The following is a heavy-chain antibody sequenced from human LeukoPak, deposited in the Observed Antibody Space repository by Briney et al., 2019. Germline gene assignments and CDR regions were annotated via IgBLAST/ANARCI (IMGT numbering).Heavy chain of an antibody. CDR1: GGSISSYH. V-gene: IGHV4-59*01. CDR3: ARGRISSSY. D-gene: IGHD6-13*01. J-gene: IGHJ4*02. CDR2: IYYSGST. Sequence: SQTLSLTCTVSGGSISSYHWSWLRQPPGKGLEWIGYIYYSGSTNYNPSLKSRVTISIDTSKNQISLKLSSETAADTAVYYCARGRISSSYWGQGTLVTVSS.